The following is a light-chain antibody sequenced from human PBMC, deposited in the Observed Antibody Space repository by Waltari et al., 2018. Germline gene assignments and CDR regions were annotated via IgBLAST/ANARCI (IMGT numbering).Light chain of an antibody. V-gene: IGKV1-39*01. J-gene: IGKJ3*01. CDR1: QSISDY. CDR2: AAS. Sequence: DIQMTKSPSSLSASVGDGVIVTCRASQSISDYVNWYQQKPGKPPQLLIFAASSLQSGVPSRFSGRGSGTDFTLRISSLEPEDFATYYCQQSYSTPFTFGPGTKVDFK. CDR3: QQSYSTPFT.